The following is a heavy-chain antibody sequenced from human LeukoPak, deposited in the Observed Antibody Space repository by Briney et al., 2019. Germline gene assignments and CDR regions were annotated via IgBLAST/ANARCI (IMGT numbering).Heavy chain of an antibody. V-gene: IGHV3-13*01. J-gene: IGHJ3*01. CDR2: IGNGGDR. D-gene: IGHD1-26*01. Sequence: PGGSLTLSCAVSGFTFNDHDMHWVRQGTGKGLEWVSKIGNGGDRYYAGSVKGRFTIARDDARNYLFLQMDSLRAGDTAVYYCARASGATGWRTFDVWGQGTVVIVSS. CDR3: ARASGATGWRTFDV. CDR1: GFTFNDHD.